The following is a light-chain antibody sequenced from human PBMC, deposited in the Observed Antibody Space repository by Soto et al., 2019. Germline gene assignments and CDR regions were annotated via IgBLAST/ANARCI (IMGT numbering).Light chain of an antibody. V-gene: IGKV3-15*01. CDR3: QQYDNWPWT. CDR2: GAS. CDR1: QSVSDT. Sequence: EIVMTQSPATLSVSPGARATLSCRASQSVSDTLAWYQQKPGQAPRLLIYGASTRATGFPARFSGSGSGADFTLTISSLQSEDFAVYYCQQYDNWPWTFGQGTKVDIK. J-gene: IGKJ1*01.